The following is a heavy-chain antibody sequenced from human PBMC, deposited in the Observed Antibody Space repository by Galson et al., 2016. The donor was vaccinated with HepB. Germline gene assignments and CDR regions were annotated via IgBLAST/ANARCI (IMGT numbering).Heavy chain of an antibody. V-gene: IGHV1-3*01. J-gene: IGHJ4*02. CDR2: LSPETGSP. D-gene: IGHD5-24*01. CDR3: ARGWQSVDD. CDR1: GYIFSNYR. Sequence: SVKVSCKASGYIFSNYRLHWVRQAPGHRLEWMGLLSPETGSPRYSEKLLGRVTLTADTSANVGHLELDSLTSEDTAIYYRARGWQSVDDWGQGTLVTAS.